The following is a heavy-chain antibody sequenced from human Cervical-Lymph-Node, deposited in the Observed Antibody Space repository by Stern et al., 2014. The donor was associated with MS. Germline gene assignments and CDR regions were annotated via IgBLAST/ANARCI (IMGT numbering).Heavy chain of an antibody. CDR2: ITYNGST. D-gene: IGHD5-24*01. Sequence: QLQLQESGPGLVKPSGTLSLTCAVSGASISSSLYHWGWVRQPPGKGLEWIGHITYNGSTYSNPSLKSRVTISLDTSKNQFSLDLSFVTAADTAVYYCLRLPKWLPLSPPRGENANFNFWGQGMLVTVSS. CDR1: GASISSSLYH. J-gene: IGHJ4*02. V-gene: IGHV4-39*01. CDR3: LRLPKWLPLSPPRGENANFNF.